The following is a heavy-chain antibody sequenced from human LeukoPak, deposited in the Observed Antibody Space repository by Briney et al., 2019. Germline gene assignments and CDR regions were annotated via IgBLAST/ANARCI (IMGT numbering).Heavy chain of an antibody. CDR3: ATGLHCTNTSCRQGEWFDP. CDR1: GYTFPVYD. CDR2: MNPNSGNT. V-gene: IGHV1-8*01. J-gene: IGHJ5*02. D-gene: IGHD2-2*01. Sequence: ASVTVSFKSSGYTFPVYDINWVRQAPGQGLEWVGWMNPNSGNTGYAQKFQGRVTITRNTSIATAYMELTSLRSEDTAMYYCATGLHCTNTSCRQGEWFDPWGQGALVTASS.